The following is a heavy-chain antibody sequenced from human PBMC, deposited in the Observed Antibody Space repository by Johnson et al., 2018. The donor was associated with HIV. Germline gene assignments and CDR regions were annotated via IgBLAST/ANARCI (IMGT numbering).Heavy chain of an antibody. CDR1: GFTFSSYG. D-gene: IGHD3-3*01. V-gene: IGHV3-30*02. CDR3: ATGITIFGVVILDGFEI. Sequence: QVQLVESGGGVVQPGGSLRLSCAASGFTFSSYGMNWVRQAPGKGLEWVAFIRYDGSNKYYTESVKGRFTLSRDNSKNTLYLQMNSLRTDDTDVYYCATGITIFGVVILDGFEIWGQGTMVNVSS. CDR2: IRYDGSNK. J-gene: IGHJ3*02.